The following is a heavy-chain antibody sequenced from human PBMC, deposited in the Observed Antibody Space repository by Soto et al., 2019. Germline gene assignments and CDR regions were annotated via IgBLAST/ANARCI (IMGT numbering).Heavy chain of an antibody. D-gene: IGHD3-16*02. CDR3: ASVKRGGMDV. J-gene: IGHJ6*02. CDR2: IDPSDSYT. CDR1: GYSFTSYW. V-gene: IGHV5-10-1*01. Sequence: GESLKISCKGSGYSFTSYWISWVRQMPGKGLEWMGRIDPSDSYTDYSPSFQGHVTISADKSISTAYLQWSSLKASDTAMYYFASVKRGGMDVWGQGTTVTVSS.